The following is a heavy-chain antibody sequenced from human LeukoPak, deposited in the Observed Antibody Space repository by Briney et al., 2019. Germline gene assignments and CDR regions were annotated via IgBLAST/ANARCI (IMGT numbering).Heavy chain of an antibody. CDR2: INPSGGST. CDR3: ARDPRPTSSSWYNWFDP. Sequence: AASVKVSCKASGYTFTSYYMHWVRQAPGQGLEWMGIINPSGGSTSYAQKFQGRVTMTRDTSTSTVYMELSSLRSEDTAVYYCARDPRPTSSSWYNWFDPWGQGTLVTVSS. D-gene: IGHD6-13*01. CDR1: GYTFTSYY. J-gene: IGHJ5*02. V-gene: IGHV1-46*01.